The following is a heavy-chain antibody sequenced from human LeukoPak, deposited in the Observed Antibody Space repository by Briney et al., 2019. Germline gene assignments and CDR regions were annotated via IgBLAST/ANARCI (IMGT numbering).Heavy chain of an antibody. CDR3: ARVTGSIDY. J-gene: IGHJ4*02. V-gene: IGHV1-8*01. Sequence: ASVKVSCKASVYTFTSYDINWVRQATGQGLEWMGWINLNSGNTGYAQSFQGRLTVTRDTSINTAYMELNTLRSEDTAIYYCARVTGSIDYWGQGTLVTVSS. D-gene: IGHD1-26*01. CDR1: VYTFTSYD. CDR2: INLNSGNT.